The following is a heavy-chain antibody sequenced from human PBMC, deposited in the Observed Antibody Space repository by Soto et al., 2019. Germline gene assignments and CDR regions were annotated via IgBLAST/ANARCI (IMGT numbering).Heavy chain of an antibody. CDR2: IKQDGGEK. Sequence: EVQLVESGGGLVQPGGSLRLSCAASGFTFSNYWMSWVRQAPGKGLEWVANIKQDGGEKYYVDSVKGRFTISRVNANKSMYLQMNSLRAEDTAVDYCARALQYTVYGVADYSGQGHLVNVSP. CDR1: GFTFSNYW. V-gene: IGHV3-7*05. J-gene: IGHJ4*02. D-gene: IGHD2-8*01. CDR3: ARALQYTVYGVADY.